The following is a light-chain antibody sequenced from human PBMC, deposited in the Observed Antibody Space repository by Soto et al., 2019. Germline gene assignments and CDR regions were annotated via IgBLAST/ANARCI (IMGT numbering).Light chain of an antibody. J-gene: IGKJ4*01. CDR3: QQSYSVPLT. CDR1: QPITKF. Sequence: DIQMTQTPSSLSASVGDRVTITCRASQPITKFLNWFQHKPGEAPKRLIYGASILQDGVPSRFSGSGSGTDYTLTISGLQTEDFATYFCQQSYSVPLTFGGGTKVDIK. CDR2: GAS. V-gene: IGKV1-39*01.